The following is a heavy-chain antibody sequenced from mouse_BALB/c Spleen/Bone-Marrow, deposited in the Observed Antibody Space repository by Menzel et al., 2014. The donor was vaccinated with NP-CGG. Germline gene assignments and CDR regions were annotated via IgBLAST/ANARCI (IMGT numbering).Heavy chain of an antibody. D-gene: IGHD2-14*01. CDR2: IDPANGNT. J-gene: IGHJ1*01. CDR1: GFNIKDTY. CDR3: ASYRYAWYFDV. V-gene: IGHV14-3*02. Sequence: VQLQQSGAELVKPGASVELSCTASGFNIKDTYMHWVKQRPGQGLEWIGRIDPANGNTKYDPKFQGKATITADTSSNTAYLQLSSLTSEDTAVYYCASYRYAWYFDVWGAGTTVTVSS.